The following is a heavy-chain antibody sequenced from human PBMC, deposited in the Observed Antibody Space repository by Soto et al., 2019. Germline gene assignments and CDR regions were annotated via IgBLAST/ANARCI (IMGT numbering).Heavy chain of an antibody. CDR3: PREPSMVRGVINWFDP. D-gene: IGHD3-10*01. Sequence: QVQLVESGGGVVQPGRSLRLSCAASGFTFSSYAMHWVRQAPGKGLEWVAVISYDGSNKYYADSVKGRFTISRDNSKNTLYLQMNSLRAEDTAVYYCPREPSMVRGVINWFDPWGQGSLVTVSS. CDR2: ISYDGSNK. J-gene: IGHJ5*02. CDR1: GFTFSSYA. V-gene: IGHV3-30-3*01.